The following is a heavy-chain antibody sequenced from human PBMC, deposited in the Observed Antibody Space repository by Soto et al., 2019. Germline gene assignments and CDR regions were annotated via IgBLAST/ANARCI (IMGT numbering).Heavy chain of an antibody. D-gene: IGHD3-9*01. V-gene: IGHV3-11*01. J-gene: IGHJ4*02. CDR3: ASKRDVLTGYLDY. CDR2: ISNSGNVI. Sequence: QVQLVESGGGLVTPGGSLRLSCAGSGFTFRDFQMSWIRQAPGKGLEWISYISNSGNVIYYADSVKGRFTISRDDAKKALYLQMNNLRAEDTAMYYCASKRDVLTGYLDYWGQGIQVSVAS. CDR1: GFTFRDFQ.